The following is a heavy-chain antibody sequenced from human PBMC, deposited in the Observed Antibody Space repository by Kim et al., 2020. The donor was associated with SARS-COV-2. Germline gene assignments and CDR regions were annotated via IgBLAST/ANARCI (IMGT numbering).Heavy chain of an antibody. D-gene: IGHD6-13*01. V-gene: IGHV3-30*04. CDR1: GFTFSSYA. CDR2: ISYDGSNK. Sequence: GGSLRLSCAASGFTFSSYAMHWVRQAPGKGLEWVAVISYDGSNKYYADSVKGRFTISRDNSKNTLYLQMNSLRAEDTAVYYCARGSSWYGMDVWGQGTTV. J-gene: IGHJ6*02. CDR3: ARGSSWYGMDV.